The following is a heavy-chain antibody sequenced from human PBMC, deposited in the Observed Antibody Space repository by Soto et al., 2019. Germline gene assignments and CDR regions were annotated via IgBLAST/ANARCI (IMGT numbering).Heavy chain of an antibody. CDR1: GGSISSYY. D-gene: IGHD6-13*01. J-gene: IGHJ4*02. Sequence: SETLSLTCTVSGGSISSYYWSWIRQPPGKGLEWIGYIYYSGSTNYNPSLKSRVTISVDTSKNQFSLKLSSVTAADTAVYYCARWGYSSSWFTFDYWGQGTLVTVSS. CDR3: ARWGYSSSWFTFDY. CDR2: IYYSGST. V-gene: IGHV4-59*01.